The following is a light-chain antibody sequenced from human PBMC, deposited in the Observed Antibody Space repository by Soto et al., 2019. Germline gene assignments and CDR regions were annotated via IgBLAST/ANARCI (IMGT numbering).Light chain of an antibody. Sequence: EIVMTQSPATLSVSPWERATLSCRASQSVNINLAWYQQKPGQAPRLLIYGTSTRATGVPARFSGSGSGTEFTLTISSLQSEDFAVYYCQQYNSWPLTFGGGTKVDIK. CDR1: QSVNIN. CDR3: QQYNSWPLT. V-gene: IGKV3-15*01. J-gene: IGKJ4*01. CDR2: GTS.